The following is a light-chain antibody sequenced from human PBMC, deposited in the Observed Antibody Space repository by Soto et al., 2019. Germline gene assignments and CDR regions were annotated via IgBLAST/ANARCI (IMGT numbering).Light chain of an antibody. CDR3: QQYDSYAWT. CDR1: QSISSW. V-gene: IGKV1-5*01. CDR2: DAS. Sequence: DIQMTQSPSILSASVGDRVTITCRASQSISSWLAWYQQKPGKAPKLLIYDASSLESGVPSRFSGIGSGTEFTLTITGLQPDDFATYYCQQYDSYAWTFGKGTKV. J-gene: IGKJ1*01.